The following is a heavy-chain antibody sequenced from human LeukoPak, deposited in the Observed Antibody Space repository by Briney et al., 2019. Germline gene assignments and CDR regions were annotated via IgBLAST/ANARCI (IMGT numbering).Heavy chain of an antibody. CDR3: TRSTPYYYDSSGYYQNFVY. V-gene: IGHV3-49*04. Sequence: PGGSLTLSCTGSVFTFGDYATIWVPQAPGKGGEGGGFIRSKTYEVTTEYAASVKGRFTISRDDSKSIAYLQMNSLKTEDTAVYYCTRSTPYYYDSSGYYQNFVYWGQGTLVTVSS. CDR1: VFTFGDYA. D-gene: IGHD3-22*01. CDR2: IRSKTYEVTT. J-gene: IGHJ4*02.